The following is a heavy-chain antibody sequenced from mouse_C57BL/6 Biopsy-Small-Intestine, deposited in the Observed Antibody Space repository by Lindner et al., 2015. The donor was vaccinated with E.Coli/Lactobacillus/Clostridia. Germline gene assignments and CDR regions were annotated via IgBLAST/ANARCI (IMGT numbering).Heavy chain of an antibody. Sequence: VQLQESGAELVRPGTSVKMSCKASGYTFTNYWIGWAKQRPGHGLEWIGDIYPGGGYTNYNEKFKGKATLTADRSSSTAYMQFSSLTSEDSAVYFCARRTVNYYAMDYWGQGTSVTVSS. J-gene: IGHJ4*01. CDR1: GYTFTNYW. CDR3: ARRTVNYYAMDY. CDR2: IYPGGGYT. D-gene: IGHD4-1*01. V-gene: IGHV1-63*01.